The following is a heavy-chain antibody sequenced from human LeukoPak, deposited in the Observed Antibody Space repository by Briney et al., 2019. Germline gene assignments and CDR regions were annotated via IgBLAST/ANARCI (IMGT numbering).Heavy chain of an antibody. CDR3: AKVNSDIVVVPAATSFDY. D-gene: IGHD2-2*01. CDR1: GFTFSSYG. CDR2: ISGSGGST. Sequence: PGGSLRLSCAASGFTFSSYGMHWVRQAPGKGLEWVSAISGSGGSTYYADSVKGRFTISRDNSKNTLYLQMNSLRAEDTAVYYCAKVNSDIVVVPAATSFDYWGQGTLVTVSS. V-gene: IGHV3-23*01. J-gene: IGHJ4*02.